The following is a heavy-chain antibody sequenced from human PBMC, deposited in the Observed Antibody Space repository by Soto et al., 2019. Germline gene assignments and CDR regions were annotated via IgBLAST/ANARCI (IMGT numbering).Heavy chain of an antibody. D-gene: IGHD6-13*01. CDR1: GGSISSGGYY. CDR3: ARVVLEEDSSSSYYYGMDV. J-gene: IGHJ6*02. CDR2: IYYSGST. Sequence: SETLSLTCTVSGGSISSGGYYWSWIRQHPGKGLEWIGYIYYSGSTYYNPSLKSRVTISVDTSKNQFSLKLSSVTAADTAVYYCARVVLEEDSSSSYYYGMDVWGQGTTVTVSS. V-gene: IGHV4-31*03.